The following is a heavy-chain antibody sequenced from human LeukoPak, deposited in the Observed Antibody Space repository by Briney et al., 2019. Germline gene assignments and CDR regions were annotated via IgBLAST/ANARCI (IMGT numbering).Heavy chain of an antibody. CDR2: IYHSGST. CDR3: ARSRRWLHFDY. CDR1: GGSISSGGYS. J-gene: IGHJ4*02. Sequence: SETLSLTCAVSGGSISSGGYSWSWIRQPPGKGLEWIGYIYHSGSTYYNPSLKSRVTISVDTSKNQFSLKLSSVTAADTAVYYCARSRRWLHFDYWGQGTLVTVSS. V-gene: IGHV4-30-2*02. D-gene: IGHD5-24*01.